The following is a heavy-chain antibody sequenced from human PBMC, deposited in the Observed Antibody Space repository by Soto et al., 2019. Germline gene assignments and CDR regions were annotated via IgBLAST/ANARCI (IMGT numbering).Heavy chain of an antibody. CDR3: ARDFYYDSSGPFGSFEI. Sequence: GGSLRLSCAASGFTFSSYSMNWVRQAPGKGLEWVSSISSSSSYIYYADSVKGRFTISRDNAKNSLYLQMNSLRAEDTAVYYCARDFYYDSSGPFGSFEIWGQGTMVTVSS. V-gene: IGHV3-21*01. D-gene: IGHD3-22*01. CDR1: GFTFSSYS. CDR2: ISSSSSYI. J-gene: IGHJ3*02.